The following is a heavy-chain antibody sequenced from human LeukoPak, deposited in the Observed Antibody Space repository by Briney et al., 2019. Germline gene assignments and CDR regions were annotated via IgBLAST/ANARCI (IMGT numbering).Heavy chain of an antibody. J-gene: IGHJ4*02. CDR1: GGSISSYY. V-gene: IGHV4-4*07. Sequence: SETLSLTCTVSGGSISSYYWSWIRQPAGKGLEWIGRIYTSGNTNYNSSLQSRVNMSVDTSKNQFSLKLSSVTAADTAVYYCARENVAARPLDYWGQGTLVTVSS. D-gene: IGHD6-6*01. CDR2: IYTSGNT. CDR3: ARENVAARPLDY.